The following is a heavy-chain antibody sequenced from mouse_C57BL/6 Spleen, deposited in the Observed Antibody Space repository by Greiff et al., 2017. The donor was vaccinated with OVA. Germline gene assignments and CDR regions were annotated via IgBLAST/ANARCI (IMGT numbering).Heavy chain of an antibody. CDR1: GLNIKDYY. CDR2: IDPEDGDT. J-gene: IGHJ4*01. V-gene: IGHV14-2*01. CDR3: ASPSLLYDAMDY. Sequence: EVQLVESGAELVKPGASVKLSCTASGLNIKDYYMHWVKQRTEQGLEWIGRIDPEDGDTKYAPKFQGKATITADTSTNTAYLQRSSLTSEDTAVYYCASPSLLYDAMDYWGQGTSVTVSS. D-gene: IGHD2-10*01.